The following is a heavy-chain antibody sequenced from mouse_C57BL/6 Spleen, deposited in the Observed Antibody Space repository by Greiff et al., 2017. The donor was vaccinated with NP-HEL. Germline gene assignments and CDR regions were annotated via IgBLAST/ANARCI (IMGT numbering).Heavy chain of an antibody. D-gene: IGHD4-1*01. Sequence: VQLQQSGAELVKPGASVKISCKASGYAFSNYWMNWVKQRPGKGLEWIGQIYPGDGDTNYNGKFKGKATLTADKSSSTAYMQRSSLTSEDSAVYFCARNWDDYFDYWGQGTTLTVSS. CDR3: ARNWDDYFDY. CDR2: IYPGDGDT. V-gene: IGHV1-80*01. CDR1: GYAFSNYW. J-gene: IGHJ2*01.